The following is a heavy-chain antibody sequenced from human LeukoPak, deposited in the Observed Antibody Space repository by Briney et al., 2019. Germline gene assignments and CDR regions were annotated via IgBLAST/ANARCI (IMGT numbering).Heavy chain of an antibody. CDR1: GFTFSTYT. V-gene: IGHV3-21*01. Sequence: GGSLRLSCAASGFTFSTYTMTWVRQAPGRGLEWVSSLSSSSSYIYYADSVKGRFTISRDNAKNSLYLQMNSLRAEDTAVYYCARSIGETSTFDYWGQGTLVTVSS. CDR2: LSSSSSYI. J-gene: IGHJ4*02. CDR3: ARSIGETSTFDY. D-gene: IGHD3-3*01.